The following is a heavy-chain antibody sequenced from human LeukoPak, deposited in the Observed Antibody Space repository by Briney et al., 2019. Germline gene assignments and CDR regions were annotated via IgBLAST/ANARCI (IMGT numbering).Heavy chain of an antibody. CDR3: ARGGHPEVVVAAKYRWYWFDP. CDR2: TYYSGST. V-gene: IGHV4-59*01. Sequence: SETLSLTCTVSGGSISSYYWSWIRQPPGKGLEWIGYTYYSGSTNYNPSLKSRVTISVDTSKNQFSLKLSSVTAADTAVYYCARGGHPEVVVAAKYRWYWFDPWGQGTLVTVSS. CDR1: GGSISSYY. D-gene: IGHD2-15*01. J-gene: IGHJ5*02.